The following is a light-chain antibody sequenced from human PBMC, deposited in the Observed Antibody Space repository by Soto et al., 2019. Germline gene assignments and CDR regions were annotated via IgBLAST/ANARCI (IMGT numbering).Light chain of an antibody. Sequence: QSVLTQPASVSGSPGQSITISCTGTSSDVGGYNYVSWYQQHPGKAPKLMIYEVSNRPSGVSNRFSGSKSGNTASLTISGLQAEDEADYYCCSYTSSSTLNVFGTGTKVTVL. CDR3: CSYTSSSTLNV. V-gene: IGLV2-14*01. CDR2: EVS. CDR1: SSDVGGYNY. J-gene: IGLJ1*01.